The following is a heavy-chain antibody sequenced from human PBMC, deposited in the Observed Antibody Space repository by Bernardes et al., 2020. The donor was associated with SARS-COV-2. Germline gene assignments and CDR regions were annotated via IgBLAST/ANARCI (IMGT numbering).Heavy chain of an antibody. CDR3: AREIWSCGGDCYFFDS. CDR2: VSYSGST. Sequence: SETLSLTCSVSGGSISTYYWNWIRQPPGKGLEWIGYVSYSGSTIYNPSLESRVSISRDTSNNQFSLSLTSVTTADTAVYFCAREIWSCGGDCYFFDSWGQGTLVTVSS. D-gene: IGHD2-21*01. CDR1: GGSISTYY. V-gene: IGHV4-59*01. J-gene: IGHJ4*02.